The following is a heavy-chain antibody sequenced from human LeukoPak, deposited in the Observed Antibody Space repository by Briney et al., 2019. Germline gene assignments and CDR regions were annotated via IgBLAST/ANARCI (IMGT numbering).Heavy chain of an antibody. CDR1: VCPFTSYT. CDR3: ARHAGSGYFLFNE. J-gene: IGHJ4*02. Sequence: GEPLQISWQGSVCPFTSYTVGWVRQIPGKGLGWMGLIYPGDSDTRYSPSLQGQVTISADKSITTAYLQWSSLKASDTAMYYCARHAGSGYFLFNEWGEGTLVSVSA. D-gene: IGHD3-22*01. V-gene: IGHV5-51*01. CDR2: IYPGDSDT.